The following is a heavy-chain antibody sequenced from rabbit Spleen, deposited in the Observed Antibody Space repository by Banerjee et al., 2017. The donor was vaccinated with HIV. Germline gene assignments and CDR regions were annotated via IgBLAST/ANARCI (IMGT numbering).Heavy chain of an antibody. V-gene: IGHV1S40*01. Sequence: QSLEESGGDLVKPGASLTLTCTASGFSFSSRYYLCWVRQAPGKGLEWIACIYSGSSADTYYASWAKGRFTISKTASTTVTLQMTSLTAADTATYCCARETSSGWGIISFYFSLWGQGTLVTVS. CDR1: GFSFSSRYY. CDR2: IYSGSSADT. J-gene: IGHJ4*01. D-gene: IGHD4-1*01. CDR3: ARETSSGWGIISFYFSL.